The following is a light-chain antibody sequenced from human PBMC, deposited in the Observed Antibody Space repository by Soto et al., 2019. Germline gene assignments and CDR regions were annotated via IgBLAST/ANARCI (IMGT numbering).Light chain of an antibody. CDR2: GAS. Sequence: VMTPSPDPLSVSPGEGAPLSCRASQSVSSNLVWYQHKPGQAPRLLIYGASTRATDIPARFSGSGSGTEFTLTISSLQSEDYAVYYCQQYNNLPRTFGGGTKVDIK. CDR3: QQYNNLPRT. CDR1: QSVSSN. J-gene: IGKJ4*01. V-gene: IGKV3-15*01.